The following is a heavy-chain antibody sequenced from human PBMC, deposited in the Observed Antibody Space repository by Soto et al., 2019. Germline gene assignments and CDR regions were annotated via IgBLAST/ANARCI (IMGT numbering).Heavy chain of an antibody. CDR3: ARTGGMDV. CDR2: ITHSGST. J-gene: IGHJ6*02. CDR1: GGSFSGYY. Sequence: QVQLQQWGAGLLKPSETLSLTCAVYGGSFSGYYWSWLRQPPGKGPEWIVEITHSGSTKYNPSLASRVTISVDTSKNQFSLKLNSVSAADTAVYYCARTGGMDVWSQGATVTVSS. V-gene: IGHV4-34*01.